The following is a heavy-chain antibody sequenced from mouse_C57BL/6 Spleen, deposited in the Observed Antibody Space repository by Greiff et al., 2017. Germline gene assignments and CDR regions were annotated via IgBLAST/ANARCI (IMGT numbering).Heavy chain of an antibody. CDR2: ISSGGRYT. V-gene: IGHV5-6*01. CDR3: ARQDSSGDYFDY. Sequence: EVKLMESGGDLVKPGGSLKLSCAASGFTFSSSGMSWDRQTPDKRLEWVETISSGGRYTYYPDSVKGRFTIARDNAKNTLYLQMSSLRSEDTAMYYCARQDSSGDYFDYWGQGTTLTVSS. CDR1: GFTFSSSG. D-gene: IGHD3-2*02. J-gene: IGHJ2*01.